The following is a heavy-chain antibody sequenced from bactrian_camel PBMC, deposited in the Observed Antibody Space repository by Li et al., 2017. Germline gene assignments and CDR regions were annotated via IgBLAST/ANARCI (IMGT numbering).Heavy chain of an antibody. CDR1: LYTRSANC. D-gene: IGHD4*01. V-gene: IGHV3S54*01. CDR2: INPGDGST. J-gene: IGHJ4*01. CDR3: AAAKIGALSTDEDDYDY. Sequence: HVQLVESGGGSVQAGGSLRLSCAASLYTRSANCLGWFRQAAGKERDWVATINPGDGSTLYADSVKGRFTISHDNAKKTLYLQMNSLKPEDTALFICAAAKIGALSTDEDDYDYWGQGTQVTVS.